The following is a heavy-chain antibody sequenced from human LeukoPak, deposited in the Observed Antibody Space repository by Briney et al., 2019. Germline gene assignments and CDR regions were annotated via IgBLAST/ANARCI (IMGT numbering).Heavy chain of an antibody. V-gene: IGHV4-38-2*02. CDR3: ARAESYRGHYIDS. J-gene: IGHJ4*02. Sequence: SETLFLTCNVSGYSMRTGYNWGWIRQAPGKGLEWIGDMYHSGTTFYSLSLKSRVTITGDTSKSQFYLKLTSVTAADTAVYYCARAESYRGHYIDSWGRGTQVTVSS. D-gene: IGHD1-14*01. CDR1: GYSMRTGYN. CDR2: MYHSGTT.